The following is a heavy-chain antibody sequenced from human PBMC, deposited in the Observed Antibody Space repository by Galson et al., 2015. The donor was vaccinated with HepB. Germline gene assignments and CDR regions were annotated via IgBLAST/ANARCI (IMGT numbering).Heavy chain of an antibody. J-gene: IGHJ4*02. D-gene: IGHD3-9*01. V-gene: IGHV3-30-3*01. CDR1: GFTFSSYP. CDR2: ISYDGSNK. CDR3: ARDREVTGYYGGQDY. Sequence: SLRLSCAASGFTFSSYPMHWVRQAPGKGLEWVAVISYDGSNKYYADSVRSRYITSRDNSKNTLYMQLNSLRPEDTVVYYCARDREVTGYYGGQDYWGQGTLVTVSS.